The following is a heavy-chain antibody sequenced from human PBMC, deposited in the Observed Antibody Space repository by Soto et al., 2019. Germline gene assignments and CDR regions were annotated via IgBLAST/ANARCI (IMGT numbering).Heavy chain of an antibody. D-gene: IGHD2-2*01. CDR1: GFTFSSYE. CDR3: ARDGIVVVPAAKHTADYFDY. V-gene: IGHV3-48*03. CDR2: ISSSGSTI. J-gene: IGHJ4*02. Sequence: GGSLRLSCAASGFTFSSYEMNWVRQAPGKGLEWVSYISSSGSTIYYADSVKGRFTISRDNAKNSLYLQMNSLRAEDTAVYYCARDGIVVVPAAKHTADYFDYRGKGTLVTISS.